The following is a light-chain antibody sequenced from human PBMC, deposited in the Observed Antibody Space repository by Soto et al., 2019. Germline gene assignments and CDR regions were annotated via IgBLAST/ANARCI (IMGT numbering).Light chain of an antibody. CDR2: DVS. CDR3: CSYAGSYTFYV. CDR1: SSDVGGYNY. J-gene: IGLJ1*01. V-gene: IGLV2-11*01. Sequence: QSALTQPRSVSGSPGQSVTISCTGTSSDVGGYNYVSWYQHHPGKAHKLMIYDVSKRPSGVPDRFSGSKSGNTASLTISGLQAADEADYYCCSYAGSYTFYVFGTGTKLTVL.